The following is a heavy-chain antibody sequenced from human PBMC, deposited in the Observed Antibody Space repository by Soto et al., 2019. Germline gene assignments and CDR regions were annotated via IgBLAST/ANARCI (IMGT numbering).Heavy chain of an antibody. CDR3: ARHGEHSSSWYFDF. J-gene: IGHJ4*02. D-gene: IGHD6-13*01. CDR1: GGSFSGYY. CDR2: INHSGST. V-gene: IGHV4-34*01. Sequence: ASETLSLTCAVYGGSFSGYYWNCIRQPPGKGLEWIGEINHSGSTNYNPSLKSRVTISVDTSKNQFSLKLSSVTAADTAVYYCARHGEHSSSWYFDFWGQGTLVTVSS.